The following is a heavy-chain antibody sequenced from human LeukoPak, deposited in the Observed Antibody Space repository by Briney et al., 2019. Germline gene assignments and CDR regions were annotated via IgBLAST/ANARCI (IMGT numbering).Heavy chain of an antibody. CDR3: ARDGRVCSSTSCPYYMDV. Sequence: SQTLSLTCAISGDSVSSNSAAWNWIRQSPSRGLEWLGRTYYRSKWYNDYAVSVKSRITINPDTSKNQFSLQLNSVTPEDTAVYYCARDGRVCSSTSCPYYMDVWAKGPRSPSP. J-gene: IGHJ6*03. CDR1: GDSVSSNSAA. CDR2: TYYRSKWYN. D-gene: IGHD2-2*01. V-gene: IGHV6-1*01.